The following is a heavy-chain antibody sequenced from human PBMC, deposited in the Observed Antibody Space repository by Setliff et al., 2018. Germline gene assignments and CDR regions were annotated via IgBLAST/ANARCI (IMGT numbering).Heavy chain of an antibody. Sequence: SETLSLTCSVSGGSISSGSDYWTWIRQPAGRGLEWIGHIYTSGSTNYNPSLKSRVTISVDTSKNQFSLKLSSVTAADTAVYYCARAISGWYSAFYYYMDVWGKGTTVTVSS. J-gene: IGHJ6*03. CDR2: IYTSGST. CDR3: ARAISGWYSAFYYYMDV. V-gene: IGHV4-61*09. CDR1: GGSISSGSDY. D-gene: IGHD6-19*01.